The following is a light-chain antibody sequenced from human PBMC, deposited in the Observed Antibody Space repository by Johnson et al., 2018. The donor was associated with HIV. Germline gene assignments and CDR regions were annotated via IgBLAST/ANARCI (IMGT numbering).Light chain of an antibody. CDR2: KNN. CDR1: SSNIGNNY. J-gene: IGLJ1*01. Sequence: QLVLTQPPSVSAAPGQKVTISCSGSSSNIGNNYVSWYQHLPGTAPKLLIYKNNNRPSGIPDRFSGSKSGTSATLAITGLQTGDEADYYCGTWDTSLTTGGGFGTGTKVTVL. V-gene: IGLV1-51*02. CDR3: GTWDTSLTTGGG.